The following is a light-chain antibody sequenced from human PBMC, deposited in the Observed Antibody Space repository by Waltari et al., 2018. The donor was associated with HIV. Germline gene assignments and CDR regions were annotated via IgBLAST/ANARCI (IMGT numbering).Light chain of an antibody. CDR2: RNN. V-gene: IGLV1-47*01. CDR3: ATWDDSLSVVV. Sequence: QSVLTQPPSASGTPGQRVTISCSGSSSNIGSNYVYWYQQLPGTAPKLLIYRNNQRPSGVPDRFSGSKSGTSASLAISGLLSEDEADYYCATWDDSLSVVVCGGGTKLTVL. CDR1: SSNIGSNY. J-gene: IGLJ2*01.